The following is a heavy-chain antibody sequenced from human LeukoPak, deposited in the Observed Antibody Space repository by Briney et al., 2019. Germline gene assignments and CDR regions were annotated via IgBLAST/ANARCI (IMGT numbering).Heavy chain of an antibody. CDR3: AKSISCSSTSCYSWRPVDY. V-gene: IGHV3-23*01. J-gene: IGHJ4*02. CDR2: ISGSGGNT. D-gene: IGHD2-2*01. Sequence: GGSLRLSCAASGFTFSSYSMNWVRQAPGKGLEWVSAISGSGGNTYYADSVKGRFTISRDNSRNTLYLQMNSLRAEDTAVYYCAKSISCSSTSCYSWRPVDYWGQGTLVTVSS. CDR1: GFTFSSYS.